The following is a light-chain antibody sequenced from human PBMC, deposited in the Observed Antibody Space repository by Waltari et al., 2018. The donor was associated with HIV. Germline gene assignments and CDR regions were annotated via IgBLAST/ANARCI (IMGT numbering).Light chain of an antibody. CDR1: SGHSSTA. CDR2: VNSDGSH. J-gene: IGLJ3*02. CDR3: QSYDTSLANWV. Sequence: QLVLIQSPSASASLGASVKLTCTLSSGHSSTAIAWHQQQPEKGPRYLMKVNSDGSHIRGDGIPDRFSGSSSGAERYLTISSLQSEDEADYYCQSYDTSLANWVFGGGTKLTVL. V-gene: IGLV4-69*01.